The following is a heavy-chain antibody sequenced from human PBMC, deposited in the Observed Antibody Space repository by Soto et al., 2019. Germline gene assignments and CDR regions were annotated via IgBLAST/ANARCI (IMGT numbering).Heavy chain of an antibody. D-gene: IGHD3-10*01. CDR2: INASNGST. CDR1: VYTFTGYY. V-gene: IGHV1-3*01. Sequence: GASVKVSCNASVYTFTGYYMHWVRQAPGQGLEWMGWINASNGSTNYSQKFQGRVTITRDTSASTAYMELSSLRSEDTAVYFCAAINYGSGSYYNSANFDYWGQGTLVTVSS. J-gene: IGHJ4*02. CDR3: AAINYGSGSYYNSANFDY.